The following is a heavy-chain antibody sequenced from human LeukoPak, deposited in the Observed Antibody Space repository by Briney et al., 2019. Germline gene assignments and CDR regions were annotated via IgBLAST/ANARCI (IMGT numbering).Heavy chain of an antibody. Sequence: SETLSLTCTVSSYSITSGYYWGWVRQPPGKGLEWIGSIYHSGSTYYNPSLKSRVTISVDTSKNQFSLNLNSVTAADKAVYYCARVPHGETIFGVVLYWFDPWGQGTLVTVFS. CDR1: SYSITSGYY. J-gene: IGHJ5*02. D-gene: IGHD3-3*01. CDR2: IYHSGST. V-gene: IGHV4-38-2*02. CDR3: ARVPHGETIFGVVLYWFDP.